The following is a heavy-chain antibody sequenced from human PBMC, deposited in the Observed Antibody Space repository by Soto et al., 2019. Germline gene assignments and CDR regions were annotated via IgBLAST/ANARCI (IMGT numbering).Heavy chain of an antibody. CDR2: INHTGST. D-gene: IGHD4-17*01. V-gene: IGHV4-34*01. Sequence: QVQLQQWGAGLLKPSETLSLTCAVYGGSFRGYYWSWIRQPPGKGLEWIGEINHTGSTNYNPSLKIRDTISVDTSKNQFSLKLSSVTAADTAVYYCARTRRDYYYYYGMDVWGQGTTVTVSS. CDR1: GGSFRGYY. J-gene: IGHJ6*02. CDR3: ARTRRDYYYYYGMDV.